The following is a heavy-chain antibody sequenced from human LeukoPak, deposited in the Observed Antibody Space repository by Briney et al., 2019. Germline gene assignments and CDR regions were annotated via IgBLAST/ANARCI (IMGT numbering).Heavy chain of an antibody. CDR3: AKDKPQDGYSNYVAGYFHY. J-gene: IGHJ4*02. D-gene: IGHD4-11*01. Sequence: GGSLRLSCAASGFTFDDYAMHWVRQAPGKGLEWVSGISWNSGRIGYADSVKGRFTISRDNAKNSLYLQMNSLRAEDTAVYFCAKDKPQDGYSNYVAGYFHYWGQGTLVTVSS. V-gene: IGHV3-9*01. CDR1: GFTFDDYA. CDR2: ISWNSGRI.